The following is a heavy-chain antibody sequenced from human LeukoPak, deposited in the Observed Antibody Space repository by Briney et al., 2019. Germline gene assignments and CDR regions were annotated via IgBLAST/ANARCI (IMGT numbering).Heavy chain of an antibody. CDR3: ARDGVNWGIDL. CDR1: GLTFRLYG. J-gene: IGHJ5*02. CDR2: ILNDGSNQ. V-gene: IGHV3-33*01. D-gene: IGHD7-27*01. Sequence: GRSLRLSCAASGLTFRLYGMHWVRQAPGKGLEWVAVILNDGSNQCYADSVKGRFAVSRDNSKNTVFLQVNSLRADDTAVYYCARDGVNWGIDLWGQGTLVIVSS.